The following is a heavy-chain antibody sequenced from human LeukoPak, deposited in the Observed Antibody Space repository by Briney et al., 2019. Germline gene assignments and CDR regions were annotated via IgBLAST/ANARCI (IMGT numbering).Heavy chain of an antibody. Sequence: GESLKISCKASGYSFTNYWIGWVRQVPGKGLEWMGIIYPADSDTRYSPPFQGQITISADKSITTAYLQWSSLKASDTAMYYCARHQQYFVNPADWGQGTLVTVSS. CDR2: IYPADSDT. V-gene: IGHV5-51*01. J-gene: IGHJ4*02. CDR1: GYSFTNYW. D-gene: IGHD3-16*02. CDR3: ARHQQYFVNPAD.